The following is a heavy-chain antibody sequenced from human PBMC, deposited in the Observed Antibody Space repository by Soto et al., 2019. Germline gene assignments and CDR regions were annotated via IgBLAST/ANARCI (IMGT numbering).Heavy chain of an antibody. J-gene: IGHJ6*02. Sequence: QAQLVESGGGVVQPGRSLRLSCAASGFTFSSYAMHWVRQAPGKGLEWVAVISYDGSNKYYADSVKGRFTISRDNSKNTLYLQMNSLRAEDTAVYYCASDLTSSSTWDYYYYGMDVWGQGTTVTVSS. D-gene: IGHD6-13*01. CDR2: ISYDGSNK. CDR1: GFTFSSYA. V-gene: IGHV3-30-3*01. CDR3: ASDLTSSSTWDYYYYGMDV.